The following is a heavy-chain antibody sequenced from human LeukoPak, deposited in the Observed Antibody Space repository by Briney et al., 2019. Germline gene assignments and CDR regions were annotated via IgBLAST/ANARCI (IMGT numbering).Heavy chain of an antibody. J-gene: IGHJ3*01. Sequence: SETLSLTCTVSGGSMSRNYWTWIRQPPGEGLEWIGHISTGSSNYNPSLKSRVTISLDTSKNQFSLRLNSATAADTAMYYCVRRVVVVTGKEKSDAFDVWGQGTMVTVSA. V-gene: IGHV4-59*01. CDR3: VRRVVVVTGKEKSDAFDV. D-gene: IGHD2-21*02. CDR2: ISTGSS. CDR1: GGSMSRNY.